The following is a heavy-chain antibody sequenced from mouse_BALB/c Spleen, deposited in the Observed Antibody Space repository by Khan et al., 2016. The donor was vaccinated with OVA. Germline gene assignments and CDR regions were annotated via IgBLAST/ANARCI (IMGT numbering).Heavy chain of an antibody. J-gene: IGHJ3*01. CDR1: GFTFIDYG. V-gene: IGHV5-15*02. CDR2: ISSVAYSI. Sequence: EVELVESGGGLVQPGGSRKLSCAASGFTFIDYGMAWVRQTPGKGPEWIAFISSVAYSIYYADTVTGRFTISRENAKNTLYLVMSSLRSADTAMYYCVRGGFAYWGQGTLVTVSA. CDR3: VRGGFAY.